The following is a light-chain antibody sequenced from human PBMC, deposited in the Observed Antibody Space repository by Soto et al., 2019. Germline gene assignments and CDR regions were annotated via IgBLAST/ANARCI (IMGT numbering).Light chain of an antibody. CDR1: GNDVGAYNY. CDR2: DVT. CDR3: CSYAGGYIYL. V-gene: IGLV2-11*01. J-gene: IGLJ1*01. Sequence: QSVLTQHRSVSGYPGQSVTISCTGTGNDVGAYNYVSWYQQHPGRPPKLMIYDVTKWPSGVPERFSGSKSGNTASLTISGLQAEDEADYFCCSYAGGYIYLFGTGTKVTVL.